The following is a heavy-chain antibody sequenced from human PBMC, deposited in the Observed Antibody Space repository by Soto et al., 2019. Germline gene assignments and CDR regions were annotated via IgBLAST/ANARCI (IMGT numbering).Heavy chain of an antibody. CDR3: ASYTGSYFPVGHGR. V-gene: IGHV3-7*01. CDR1: GFTFSSFW. CDR2: IKQDGSEI. J-gene: IGHJ4*02. Sequence: EAQLVESGGGLVQPGGSLRLSCVASGFTFSSFWMSWVRQAPGGGLEWVANIKQDGSEIHYLESVKGRFTIFRDNARKSLYLQMTSLGVADTAVYFCASYTGSYFPVGHGRWGQGTLVTVSS. D-gene: IGHD1-26*01.